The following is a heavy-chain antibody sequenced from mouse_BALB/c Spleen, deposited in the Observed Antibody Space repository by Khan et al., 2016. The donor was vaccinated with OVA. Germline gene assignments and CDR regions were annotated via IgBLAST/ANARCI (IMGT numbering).Heavy chain of an antibody. V-gene: IGHV5-6*01. CDR1: GFTFSTYG. J-gene: IGHJ3*01. D-gene: IGHD1-1*01. Sequence: EVELVESGGDLVKPGGSLKLSCAASGFTFSTYGMSWVRQTPDMRLEWVATISSGGHYPYYPDSVKGRFTISRDNAKNTLYLQMSSLKSEDTATYYGAKLAYYYNSEGFAYWGQGTLVTVSA. CDR3: AKLAYYYNSEGFAY. CDR2: ISSGGHYP.